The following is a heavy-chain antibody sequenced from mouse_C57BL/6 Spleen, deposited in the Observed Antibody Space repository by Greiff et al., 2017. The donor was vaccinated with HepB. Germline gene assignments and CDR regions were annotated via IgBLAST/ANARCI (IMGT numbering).Heavy chain of an antibody. CDR1: GFTFSDYG. D-gene: IGHD1-1*01. V-gene: IGHV5-17*01. Sequence: EVKLVESGGGLVKPGGSLKLSCAASGFTFSDYGMHWVRQAPEKGLEWVAYISSGSSTIYYADTVKGRFTISRDNAKNTLFLQMTSLRSEDTAMYYCARTPNYYGSSYDWYFDVWGQGTTLTVSS. CDR2: ISSGSSTI. CDR3: ARTPNYYGSSYDWYFDV. J-gene: IGHJ2*01.